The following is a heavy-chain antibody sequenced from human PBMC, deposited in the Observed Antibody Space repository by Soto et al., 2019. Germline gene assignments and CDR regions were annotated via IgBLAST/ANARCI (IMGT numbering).Heavy chain of an antibody. CDR1: GYTFTSYG. D-gene: IGHD2-2*01. J-gene: IGHJ6*02. CDR3: ARGQCSSTSCYLAFYYYYYGMDV. CDR2: ISAYNGNT. V-gene: IGHV1-18*04. Sequence: ASVKVSCKASGYTFTSYGISWVRQAPGQGLEWMGWISAYNGNTNYAQKLQGRVTMTTDTSTSTAYMELRSLRSDDTAVYYCARGQCSSTSCYLAFYYYYYGMDVAGQPTTVTVSS.